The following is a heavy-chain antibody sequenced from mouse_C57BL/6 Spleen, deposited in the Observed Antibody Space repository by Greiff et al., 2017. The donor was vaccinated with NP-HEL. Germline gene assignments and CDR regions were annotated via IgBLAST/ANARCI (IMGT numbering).Heavy chain of an antibody. D-gene: IGHD2-4*01. CDR3: ARRYDYDYFDY. V-gene: IGHV5-4*01. CDR1: GFTFSSYA. CDR2: ISDGGSYT. J-gene: IGHJ2*01. Sequence: EVQGVESGGGLVKPGGSLKLSCAASGFTFSSYAMSWVRQTPEKRLEWVATISDGGSYTYYPDKVKGRFTISRDNAKNNLYLQMSHLKSEDTAMYYCARRYDYDYFDYWGQGTTLTVSS.